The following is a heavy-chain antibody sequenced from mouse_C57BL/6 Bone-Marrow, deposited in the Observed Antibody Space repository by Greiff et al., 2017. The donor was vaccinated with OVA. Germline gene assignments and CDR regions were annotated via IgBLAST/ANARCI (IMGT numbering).Heavy chain of an antibody. CDR1: GYTFTSYW. D-gene: IGHD2-9*01. CDR3: ARAGGLLWLPWYFDV. CDR2: IHPNSGST. V-gene: IGHV1-64*01. J-gene: IGHJ1*03. Sequence: QVQLQQSGAELVKPGASVKLSCKASGYTFTSYWMHWVKQRPGQGLEWIGMIHPNSGSTNYNEKFKSKATLTVDKSSSTAYMQLSSLTSEDSAVYYCARAGGLLWLPWYFDVWGTGTTVTVSS.